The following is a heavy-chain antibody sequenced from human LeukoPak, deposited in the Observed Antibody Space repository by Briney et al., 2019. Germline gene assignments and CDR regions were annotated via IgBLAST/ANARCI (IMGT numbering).Heavy chain of an antibody. CDR1: GGSISSGGYS. V-gene: IGHV4-30-2*01. J-gene: IGHJ4*02. Sequence: SETLSLTCTVSGGSISSGGYSWSWIRQPPGKGLEWIGYIYHSGSTYYNPSLKSRVTISVDRSKNQFSLKLSSVTAADTAVYYCARSTPPDYGDYGGFDYWGQGTLVTVSS. CDR3: ARSTPPDYGDYGGFDY. CDR2: IYHSGST. D-gene: IGHD4-17*01.